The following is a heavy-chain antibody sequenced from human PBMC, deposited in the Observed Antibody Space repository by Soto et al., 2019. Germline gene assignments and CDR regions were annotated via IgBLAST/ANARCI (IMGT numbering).Heavy chain of an antibody. D-gene: IGHD1-26*01. J-gene: IGHJ6*02. Sequence: EVQLLESGGGLVQPGGSLILSCAASGCPFITSAMNWFRQAPGKGLEWVSIISGTSDAAYYSESVKGRFTSSRDNSKNTLYLQMNSLRAEDTAVYYCGKYSGSYPVYNGMNVWGQGTTVTVSS. CDR2: ISGTSDAA. CDR1: GCPFITSA. CDR3: GKYSGSYPVYNGMNV. V-gene: IGHV3-23*01.